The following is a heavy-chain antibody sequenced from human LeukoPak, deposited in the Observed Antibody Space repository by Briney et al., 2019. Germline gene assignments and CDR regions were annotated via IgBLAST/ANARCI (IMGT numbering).Heavy chain of an antibody. CDR2: LYYSGTT. J-gene: IGHJ4*02. Sequence: SETLSFTCSVSGASVSDGSYYWSWIRQPPGKGVEWIGFLYYSGTTNYSPSLSGRVSTSIDTSKNHFSLNLTSVTAADTAVYYCARGLSTGREDYFDFWGQGTLVSVSS. D-gene: IGHD1-1*01. V-gene: IGHV4-61*03. CDR1: GASVSDGSYY. CDR3: ARGLSTGREDYFDF.